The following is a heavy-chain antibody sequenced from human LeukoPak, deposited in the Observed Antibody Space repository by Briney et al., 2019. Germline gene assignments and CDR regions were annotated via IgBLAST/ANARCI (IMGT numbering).Heavy chain of an antibody. CDR1: GFTFSDYY. Sequence: GSLRLSCAVSGFTFSDYYMSWFRQAPGKGLESVGFIRGSGTTQYAASVRGRFTISRDDSKSIAYLQMNSLKTEDTAVYYCSRDKFYVWFDPWGQGTLVTVSS. CDR2: IRGSGTT. CDR3: SRDKFYVWFDP. V-gene: IGHV3-49*03. J-gene: IGHJ5*02. D-gene: IGHD3-16*01.